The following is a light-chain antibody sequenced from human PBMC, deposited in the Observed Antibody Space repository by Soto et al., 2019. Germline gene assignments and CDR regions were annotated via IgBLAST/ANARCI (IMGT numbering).Light chain of an antibody. CDR3: SSYTSSSTRV. CDR2: DVS. V-gene: IGLV2-14*01. J-gene: IGLJ1*01. CDR1: SSDVGRYSF. Sequence: QSALTQPASVSGSPGQSITISCTGTSSDVGRYSFVSWYQQHPGKAPKLMISDVSNRPSGISNRFSGSKSGNTASLTISGLQAEDEADYYCSSYTSSSTRVFGTGTKLTVL.